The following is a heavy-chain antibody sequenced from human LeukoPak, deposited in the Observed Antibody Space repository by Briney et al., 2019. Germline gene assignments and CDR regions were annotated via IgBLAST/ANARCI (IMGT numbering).Heavy chain of an antibody. D-gene: IGHD2-15*01. Sequence: GASVKVPCKASGYTFTSYAMNWVRQAPGQGLEWMGWINTNTGNPTYAQGFTGRFVFSLDTSVSTAYLQISSLKAEDTAVYYCARGYCSGGSCSTEDVDTDYWGQGTLVTVSS. CDR3: ARGYCSGGSCSTEDVDTDY. V-gene: IGHV7-4-1*02. CDR2: INTNTGNP. J-gene: IGHJ4*02. CDR1: GYTFTSYA.